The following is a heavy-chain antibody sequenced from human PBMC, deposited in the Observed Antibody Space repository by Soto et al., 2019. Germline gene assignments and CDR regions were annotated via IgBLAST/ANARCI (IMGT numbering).Heavy chain of an antibody. Sequence: SETLSLTCTVSGGSISSGGYYWSWIRQHPGKGLEWIGNVHYSGATRFKSSFKSRLDMSVDTSKNQFSMTLTSVTAADTAVYYCARMLVNVRYDNAVHDTFDVWGQGTMVTVSS. D-gene: IGHD2-2*01. CDR2: VHYSGAT. J-gene: IGHJ3*01. CDR3: ARMLVNVRYDNAVHDTFDV. V-gene: IGHV4-61*08. CDR1: GGSISSGGYY.